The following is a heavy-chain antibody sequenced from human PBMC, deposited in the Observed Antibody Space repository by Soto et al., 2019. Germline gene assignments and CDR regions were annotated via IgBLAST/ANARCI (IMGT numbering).Heavy chain of an antibody. CDR2: INAGNGNT. CDR1: GYTFTSYA. V-gene: IGHV1-3*01. CDR3: ARVLYDYVWGSYRFDAFDI. Sequence: ASVKVSCKASGYTFTSYAMHWVRQAPGQRLEWMGWINAGNGNTKYSQKFQGRVTITRDTSASTAYMELSSLRSEDTAVYYCARVLYDYVWGSYRFDAFDIWGQGTMVTVSS. D-gene: IGHD3-16*02. J-gene: IGHJ3*02.